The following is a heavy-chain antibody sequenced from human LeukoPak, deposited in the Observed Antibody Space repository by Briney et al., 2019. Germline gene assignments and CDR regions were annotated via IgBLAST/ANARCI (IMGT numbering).Heavy chain of an antibody. D-gene: IGHD3-10*01. J-gene: IGHJ3*02. CDR2: INRVGGEK. CDR1: VFTLSNYR. V-gene: IGHV3-7*05. CDR3: ARDHPTYGSGPSDI. Sequence: PGGSLRLSCAASVFTLSNYRMGWVRPAPWKGLEWVANINRVGGEKYFVGSVRGRSTISRANAKNSLYLQMSGLRAGDTAVYYCARDHPTYGSGPSDIWGQGTMGTVSS.